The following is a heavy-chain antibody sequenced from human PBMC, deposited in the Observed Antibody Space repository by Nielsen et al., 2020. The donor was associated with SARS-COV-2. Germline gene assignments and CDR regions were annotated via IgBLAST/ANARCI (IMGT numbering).Heavy chain of an antibody. CDR1: ADTFTGYY. CDR2: INPYSGGT. CDR3: ARARATIFGLVMSYGMDV. V-gene: IGHV1-2*06. Sequence: VKVSCKTSADTFTGYYIHWVRQAPGQGLEWMGRINPYSGGTNYAQKFQGTVTMTRDASISTVYMELTSDDTAVYYCARARATIFGLVMSYGMDVWGQGTTVAVSS. J-gene: IGHJ6*02. D-gene: IGHD3/OR15-3a*01.